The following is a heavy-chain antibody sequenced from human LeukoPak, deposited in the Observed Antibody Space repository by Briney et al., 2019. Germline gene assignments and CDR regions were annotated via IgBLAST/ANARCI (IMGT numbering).Heavy chain of an antibody. CDR2: IYYSGST. V-gene: IGHV4-59*01. CDR1: GGTFSSYY. J-gene: IGHJ3*02. D-gene: IGHD3-10*01. CDR3: ARGQYGSGSYPPGAFDI. Sequence: SETLCLTCTASGGTFSSYYWSWIRQPPGKGLEWIGYIYYSGSTNYNPSLKSRVTISVDTSKNQFSLKLSSVTAADTAVYYWARGQYGSGSYPPGAFDIWGQGTMVTVSS.